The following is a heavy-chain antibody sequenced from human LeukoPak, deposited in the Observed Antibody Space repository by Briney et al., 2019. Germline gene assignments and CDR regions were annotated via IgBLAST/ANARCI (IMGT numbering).Heavy chain of an antibody. CDR2: INDSGAT. V-gene: IGHV4-34*01. CDR1: GGSFSGYY. CDR3: ARAVRDGTEHAFDI. D-gene: IGHD6-13*01. Sequence: PSETLSLTCAVHGGSFSGYYWSWIRQPPGKGLEWIGEINDSGATNNNPSLKDRVTISVDTSKNQFSLKLSSVTAADTAVYYCARAVRDGTEHAFDIWGQGTMVTVSS. J-gene: IGHJ3*02.